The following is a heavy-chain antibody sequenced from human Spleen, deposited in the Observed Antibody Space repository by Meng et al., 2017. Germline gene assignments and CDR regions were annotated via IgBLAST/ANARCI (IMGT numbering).Heavy chain of an antibody. Sequence: GESLKISCAASGFTFSSYAMHWVRQAPGKGLEWVAVISYDGSNEYYADSVKGRFTISRDNSKNTLYLQMNSLRAEDTAVYYCARDLGSGWYVGIDYWGQGTLVTVSS. D-gene: IGHD6-19*01. V-gene: IGHV3-30*04. J-gene: IGHJ4*02. CDR3: ARDLGSGWYVGIDY. CDR2: ISYDGSNE. CDR1: GFTFSSYA.